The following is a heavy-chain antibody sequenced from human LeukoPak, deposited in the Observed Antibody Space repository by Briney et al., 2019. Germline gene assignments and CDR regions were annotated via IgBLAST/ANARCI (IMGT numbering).Heavy chain of an antibody. J-gene: IGHJ4*02. CDR3: ARGRGGGTIFGVVITPRPFDY. V-gene: IGHV4-34*01. CDR1: GGSFSGYY. CDR2: INHSGST. D-gene: IGHD3-3*01. Sequence: SETLSLTCAVYGGSFSGYYWSWIRQPPGKGLEWLGEINHSGSTNYNPSLKSRVTISVDTSKNQSSLKLSSVTAADTAVYYCARGRGGGTIFGVVITPRPFDYWGQGTLVTVSS.